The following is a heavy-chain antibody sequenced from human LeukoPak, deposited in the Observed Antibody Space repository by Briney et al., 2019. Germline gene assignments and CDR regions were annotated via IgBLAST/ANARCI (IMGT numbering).Heavy chain of an antibody. J-gene: IGHJ4*02. V-gene: IGHV4-4*02. CDR1: GGSISSSNW. CDR3: ARAVDTAMIARGFDY. CDR2: IYHSGST. D-gene: IGHD5-18*01. Sequence: ASETLSLTCAVSGGSISSSNWWSWVRQPPGKGLEWIGEIYHSGSTNYNPSPKSRVTISVDKSKNQFSLKLSSVTAADTAVYYCARAVDTAMIARGFDYWGQGTLVTVSS.